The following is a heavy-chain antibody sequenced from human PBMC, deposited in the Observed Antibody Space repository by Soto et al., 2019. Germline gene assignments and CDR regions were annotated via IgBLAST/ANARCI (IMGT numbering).Heavy chain of an antibody. J-gene: IGHJ5*02. CDR2: IYNSGTT. V-gene: IGHV4-31*03. CDR3: ARDPAP. Sequence: QVQLQESGPGLVKPSETLSLTCTVSGGSITRGGYYWSWIRQHPGKGLEWIGYIYNSGTTYYNPSLQSRVTISVDTSKNQFSLKLTSVTAADPAVYYCARDPAPWGQGTLVTVSS. CDR1: GGSITRGGYY.